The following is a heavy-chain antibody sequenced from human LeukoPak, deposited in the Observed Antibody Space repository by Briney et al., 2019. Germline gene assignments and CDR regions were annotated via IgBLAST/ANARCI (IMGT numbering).Heavy chain of an antibody. CDR1: GYSINSGYY. CDR3: ARGGPLGLRMYSSSWEALRGRAFDY. D-gene: IGHD6-13*01. V-gene: IGHV4-38-2*02. CDR2: IYHSGST. J-gene: IGHJ4*02. Sequence: SETLSLTCTVSGYSINSGYYWGWIRQPPGKGLEWIGSIYHSGSTSYNPSLKSRVTISVDTSKNQFSLKLSSVTAADTAVYYCARGGPLGLRMYSSSWEALRGRAFDYWGQGTLVTVSS.